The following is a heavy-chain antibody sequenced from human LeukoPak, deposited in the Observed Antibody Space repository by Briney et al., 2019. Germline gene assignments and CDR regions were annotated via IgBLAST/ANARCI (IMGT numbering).Heavy chain of an antibody. Sequence: PGGSLRLSCAASGFTVSSNYMSWVRQAPGKGLEWVSVIYSGGSTYYADSVKGRFSFSRDNSKNTLYLQMNCLRAEDTAVYYCARGAYDSSGYYSYSFDYWGQGTLVTVSS. D-gene: IGHD3-22*01. CDR3: ARGAYDSSGYYSYSFDY. CDR2: IYSGGST. J-gene: IGHJ4*02. CDR1: GFTVSSNY. V-gene: IGHV3-53*01.